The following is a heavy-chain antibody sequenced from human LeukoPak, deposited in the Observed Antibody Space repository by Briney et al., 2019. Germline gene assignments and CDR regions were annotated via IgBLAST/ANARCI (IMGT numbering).Heavy chain of an antibody. V-gene: IGHV4-30-4*07. CDR1: GGSVNSGGYS. Sequence: SETLSLTCVVSGGSVNSGGYSWSWIRQPPGKGLEWIGYIYDTGSTLYNPSLESRLTISIDTSKNQFSLRLSSVTAADTAVYFCARYSLSREDFQDWGQGTLVAVSS. J-gene: IGHJ1*01. CDR3: ARYSLSREDFQD. CDR2: IYDTGST. D-gene: IGHD6-13*01.